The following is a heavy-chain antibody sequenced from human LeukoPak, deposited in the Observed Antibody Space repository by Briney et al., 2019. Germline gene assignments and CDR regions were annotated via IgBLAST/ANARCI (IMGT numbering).Heavy chain of an antibody. CDR3: ARVSDISVAAYFDY. J-gene: IGHJ4*02. V-gene: IGHV3-48*04. CDR1: GFIFSSYS. D-gene: IGHD6-19*01. CDR2: ISSGSSSSTTI. Sequence: GGSLRLSCVASGFIFSSYSMNWVRQAPGKGLEWVSYISSGSSSSTTIYYADSVKGRFTISRDNAKNSLYLQMNSLRAEDTALYYCARVSDISVAAYFDYWGQGTLVTVSS.